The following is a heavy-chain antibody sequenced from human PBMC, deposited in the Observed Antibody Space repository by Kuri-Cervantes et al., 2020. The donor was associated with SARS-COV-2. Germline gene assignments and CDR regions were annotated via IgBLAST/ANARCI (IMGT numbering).Heavy chain of an antibody. CDR2: VIPVLRTA. CDR3: AGGGDDCTNHWWLDP. V-gene: IGHV1-69*11. D-gene: IGHD4-11*01. J-gene: IGHJ5*02. CDR1: GGNFSNFA. Sequence: SVKVSCKASGGNFSNFAISWVRQAPGQGPEWLGRVIPVLRTANYAPKFQGRVTITADSSTRTAYMELRSLRSADTALYYCAGGGDDCTNHWWLDPWGQGTQVTVSS.